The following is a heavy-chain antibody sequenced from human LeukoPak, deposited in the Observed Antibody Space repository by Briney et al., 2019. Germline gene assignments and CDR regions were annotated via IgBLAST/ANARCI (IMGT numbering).Heavy chain of an antibody. CDR2: IIPIFGTA. J-gene: IGHJ3*02. Sequence: ASVKVSCKASGGTFSSYAITWVRQAPGQGLEWMGGIIPIFGTANYAQKFQGRVKITADESTSTAYMELSSLRSEDTAVYYCARLYCSTSTCSRAGVAFDIWGQGTMLTVSS. D-gene: IGHD2-2*01. V-gene: IGHV1-69*13. CDR1: GGTFSSYA. CDR3: ARLYCSTSTCSRAGVAFDI.